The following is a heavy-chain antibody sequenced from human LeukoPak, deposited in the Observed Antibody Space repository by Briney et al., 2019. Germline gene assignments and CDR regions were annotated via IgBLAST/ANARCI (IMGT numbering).Heavy chain of an antibody. V-gene: IGHV3-30*02. D-gene: IGHD3-22*01. CDR1: GFTFSSYG. Sequence: GGSLRLSCAASGFTFSSYGMHWVRQAPGKGLEWVAFIRYDGSNKYYADSVKGRFTISRDNSKNTLYLQMNSLRAEDTAVYYCAKDQYYYDSSGGFDYWGQGTLATVSS. CDR2: IRYDGSNK. CDR3: AKDQYYYDSSGGFDY. J-gene: IGHJ4*02.